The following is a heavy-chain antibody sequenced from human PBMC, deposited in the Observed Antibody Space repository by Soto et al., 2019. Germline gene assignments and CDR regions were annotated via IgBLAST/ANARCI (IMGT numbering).Heavy chain of an antibody. V-gene: IGHV4-39*01. J-gene: IGHJ5*02. Sequence: SETLSLTCTVSGGSISSSSYYWGWIRQPPGKGLEWIGSIYYSGSTYYNPSLKSRVTISVDTSKNQFSLKLSSVTAADTAVYYCARQERSVSYNWFDPWGQGTLVTVSS. D-gene: IGHD1-1*01. CDR1: GGSISSSSYY. CDR2: IYYSGST. CDR3: ARQERSVSYNWFDP.